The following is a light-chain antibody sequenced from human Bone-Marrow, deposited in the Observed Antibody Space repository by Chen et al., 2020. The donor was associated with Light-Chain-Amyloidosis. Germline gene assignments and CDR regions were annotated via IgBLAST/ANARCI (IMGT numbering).Light chain of an antibody. CDR2: HTS. CDR3: QLYDDWPPLT. CDR1: QSISSN. Sequence: EIVMTQSPATLSVSPGERATLSCRASQSISSNLAWYQQKPGQAPRLLIYHTSIRATGVPARFSGSGSGTEFTLTISGLQSEDFAVYYCQLYDDWPPLTFGQGTKLDIK. V-gene: IGKV3-15*01. J-gene: IGKJ2*01.